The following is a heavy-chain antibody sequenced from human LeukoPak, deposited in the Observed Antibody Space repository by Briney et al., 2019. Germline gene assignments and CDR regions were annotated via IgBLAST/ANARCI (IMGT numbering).Heavy chain of an antibody. Sequence: NPSETLSLTCTVSGGSISSSGYYWGWIRQPPGKGLEWIGTISYDGSTYYSPSLKSRVTISVDTSKNQFSLRLNSGTAADTAVYYCARHFVTYPHYFDYWGQGTLVTVSS. CDR3: ARHFVTYPHYFDY. J-gene: IGHJ4*02. V-gene: IGHV4-39*07. D-gene: IGHD2-21*01. CDR2: ISYDGST. CDR1: GGSISSSGYY.